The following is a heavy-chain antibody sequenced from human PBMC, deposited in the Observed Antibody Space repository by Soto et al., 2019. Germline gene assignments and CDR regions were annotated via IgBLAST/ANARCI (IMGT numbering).Heavy chain of an antibody. J-gene: IGHJ3*02. CDR1: GYTFTGYY. Sequence: ASVKVSCKASGYTFTGYYMHWVRQAPGQGLEWMGWINPNSGGTNYAQKFQGWVTMTRDTSISTAYMELSRLRSDDTAVYYCARNPSVGGYCSGGSCYSYGDRNAFDIWGQGTMVNVSS. CDR3: ARNPSVGGYCSGGSCYSYGDRNAFDI. V-gene: IGHV1-2*04. D-gene: IGHD2-15*01. CDR2: INPNSGGT.